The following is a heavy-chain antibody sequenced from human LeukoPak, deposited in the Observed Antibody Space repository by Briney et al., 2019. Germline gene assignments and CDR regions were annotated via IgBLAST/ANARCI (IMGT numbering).Heavy chain of an antibody. CDR1: GFTFSSYW. V-gene: IGHV3-7*01. D-gene: IGHD3-22*01. CDR3: ARYHDSSGYDYFDY. CDR2: IKQDGSEK. J-gene: IGHJ4*02. Sequence: GGSLRLSCAASGFTFSSYWMSWVRQAPGKGLEWVANIKQDGSEKYYVDSVKGRFTISRDNAKNSLYLQMNSLRAEDTAVYYCARYHDSSGYDYFDYWGQGTLVTVSS.